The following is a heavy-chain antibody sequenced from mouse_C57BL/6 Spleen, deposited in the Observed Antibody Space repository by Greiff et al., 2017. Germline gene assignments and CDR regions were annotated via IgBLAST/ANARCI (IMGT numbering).Heavy chain of an antibody. CDR3: ARGADDGYWDWFAY. CDR2: IYPGDGDT. V-gene: IGHV1-82*01. Sequence: QVQLQQSGPELVKPGASVKISCKASGYAFSSSWMNWVKQRPGKGLEWIGRIYPGDGDTNYNGKFKGKATLTVDKPSSTAYMQLSSLTSEDSAVYYCARGADDGYWDWFAYWGQGTLVTVSA. CDR1: GYAFSSSW. D-gene: IGHD2-3*01. J-gene: IGHJ3*01.